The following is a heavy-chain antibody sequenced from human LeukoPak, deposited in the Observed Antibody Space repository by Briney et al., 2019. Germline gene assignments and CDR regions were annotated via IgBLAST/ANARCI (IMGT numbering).Heavy chain of an antibody. Sequence: ASVKVSCKASGYTSTSYGISWVRQAPGQGLEWMGWISAYNGNTNYAQKLQGRVTMTTDTSTSTAYMELRSLRSDDTAVYYCARDYYDSSAPGFDIWGQGTMVTVSS. CDR2: ISAYNGNT. CDR3: ARDYYDSSAPGFDI. CDR1: GYTSTSYG. D-gene: IGHD3-22*01. V-gene: IGHV1-18*01. J-gene: IGHJ3*02.